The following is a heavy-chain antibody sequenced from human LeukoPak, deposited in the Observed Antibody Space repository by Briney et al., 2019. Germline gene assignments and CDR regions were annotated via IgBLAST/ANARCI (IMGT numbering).Heavy chain of an antibody. Sequence: PSETLSLTCAVYGGXFSGYYCSWIRQPPGKGLEWLGEINHSGSTNYNPSLKSRVTISVDTSKNQFSLKLSSVTAADTAVYYCARAVDIVATTHYYYYGMDVWGQGTTITVSS. CDR2: INHSGST. CDR1: GGXFSGYY. J-gene: IGHJ6*02. V-gene: IGHV4-34*01. CDR3: ARAVDIVATTHYYYYGMDV. D-gene: IGHD5-12*01.